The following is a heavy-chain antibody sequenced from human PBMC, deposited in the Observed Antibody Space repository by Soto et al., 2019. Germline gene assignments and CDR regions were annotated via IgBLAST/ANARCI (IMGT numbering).Heavy chain of an antibody. D-gene: IGHD2-15*01. CDR1: GFTFSSYA. CDR2: ISDTGGST. V-gene: IGHV3-23*01. J-gene: IGHJ4*02. CDR3: AKVGELAVGGFDY. Sequence: EVQLLESGGGLVQPGGSLRLSCAASGFTFSSYAMSWVRQAPGKGLEWVSRISDTGGSTYYADSVKGRFTISRDSSKNTLYLQMNSLRADDTAIYYCAKVGELAVGGFDYWGQGPLVTVSS.